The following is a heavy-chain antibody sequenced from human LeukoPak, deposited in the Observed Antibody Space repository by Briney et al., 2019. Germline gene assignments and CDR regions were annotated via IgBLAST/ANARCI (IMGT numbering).Heavy chain of an antibody. D-gene: IGHD4-17*01. CDR2: INVYNGNT. J-gene: IGHJ4*02. Sequence: ASVKVSCKASGYTFSSYGISWVRQAPGQGLEWMGWINVYNGNTNYAQKVQDKVTMTTDTSTSTAFMELRSLRSDDTAVYYCARRSMTTALSHFDYWGQGTLVNVSS. CDR3: ARRSMTTALSHFDY. CDR1: GYTFSSYG. V-gene: IGHV1-18*01.